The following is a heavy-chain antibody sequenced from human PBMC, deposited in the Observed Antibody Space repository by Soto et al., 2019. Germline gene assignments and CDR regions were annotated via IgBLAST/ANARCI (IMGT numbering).Heavy chain of an antibody. D-gene: IGHD3-10*01. J-gene: IGHJ6*02. Sequence: SVKVSCKASGVTFSSYAISWVRQAPGQGLEWMGGIIPIFGTANYAQKFQGRVTITADESTSTAYMELSSLRSEDTAVYYCASPDYYGSGSGGYYYYGMDVWGQGTTVTVSS. CDR3: ASPDYYGSGSGGYYYYGMDV. CDR2: IIPIFGTA. V-gene: IGHV1-69*13. CDR1: GVTFSSYA.